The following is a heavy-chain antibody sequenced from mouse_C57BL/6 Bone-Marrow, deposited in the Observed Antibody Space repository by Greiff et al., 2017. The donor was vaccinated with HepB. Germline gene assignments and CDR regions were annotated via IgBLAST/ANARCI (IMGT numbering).Heavy chain of an antibody. CDR1: GYTFTSYW. J-gene: IGHJ1*01. CDR2: IHPNSGST. V-gene: IGHV1-64*01. D-gene: IGHD2-12*01. CDR3: ARLRFYWSFDV. Sequence: QVQLQQPGAELVKPGASVKLSCKASGYTFTSYWMHWVKQRPGQGLEWIGMIHPNSGSTNYNAKFKSKATLTVDKSSSTAYMQLSRLTSEDSAVYYCARLRFYWSFDVWGSGTTVTVSS.